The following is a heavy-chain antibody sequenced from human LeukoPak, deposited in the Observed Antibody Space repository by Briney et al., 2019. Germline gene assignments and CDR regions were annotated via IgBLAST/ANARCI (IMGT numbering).Heavy chain of an antibody. CDR1: GFTFSNYN. J-gene: IGHJ6*03. Sequence: PGGSLRLSCAASGFTFSNYNMNWVRQAPGKGLEWVSSISSSSSYIYYTDSLRGRFTISRDNAKNSLYLQMNSLRAEDTAVYYCARTAGLRGGSYYYYYMDVWGKGTTVTVSS. CDR2: ISSSSSYI. D-gene: IGHD3-16*01. CDR3: ARTAGLRGGSYYYYYMDV. V-gene: IGHV3-21*01.